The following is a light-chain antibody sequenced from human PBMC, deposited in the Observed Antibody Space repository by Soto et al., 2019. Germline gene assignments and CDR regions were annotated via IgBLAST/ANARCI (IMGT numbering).Light chain of an antibody. CDR3: QQYDNHPPT. Sequence: DIPMTQWPSSLSASVGHRATLTGRGRQSISTYLNWYQQKPGKAPKLMIYDASNLETGVPSRFSGSGSGTDFTFTISSLQPEDIVTYYCQQYDNHPPTFGEGTKVDIK. V-gene: IGKV1-33*01. CDR1: QSISTY. CDR2: DAS. J-gene: IGKJ4*02.